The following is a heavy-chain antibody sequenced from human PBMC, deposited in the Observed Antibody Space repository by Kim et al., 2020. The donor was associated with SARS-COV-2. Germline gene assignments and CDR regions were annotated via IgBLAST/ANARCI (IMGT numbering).Heavy chain of an antibody. CDR2: VYYSGST. Sequence: SETLSLTCTVSGDSISSAGYYWSWVRQHPGKGLEWIGYVYYSGSTYYNPSLKSRVTISVDTSKNQFSLKLSSVTAADTAVYYCARGPSDDSSGRLFDPWGQRTLVTVSS. D-gene: IGHD3-22*01. V-gene: IGHV4-31*03. CDR1: GDSISSAGYY. CDR3: ARGPSDDSSGRLFDP. J-gene: IGHJ5*02.